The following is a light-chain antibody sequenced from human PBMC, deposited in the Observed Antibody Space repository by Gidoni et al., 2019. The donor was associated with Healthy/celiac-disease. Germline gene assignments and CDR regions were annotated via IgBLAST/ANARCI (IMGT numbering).Light chain of an antibody. Sequence: EIVLTQSPGTLSLSPGERATLSCRASQSVSSSYLAWYQQKPGQAPRLLIYGASSRATCTPDRVSGSGSGTDFTLPISRLEPEDFAVYYCQQYGSSPETFGQGTKVEIK. CDR1: QSVSSSY. V-gene: IGKV3-20*01. J-gene: IGKJ1*01. CDR2: GAS. CDR3: QQYGSSPET.